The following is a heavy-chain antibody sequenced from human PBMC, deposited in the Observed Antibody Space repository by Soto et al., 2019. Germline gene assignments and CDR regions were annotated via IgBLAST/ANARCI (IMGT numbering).Heavy chain of an antibody. CDR2: FNHSGST. D-gene: IGHD5-12*01. V-gene: IGHV4-34*02. Sequence: QGQLQQWGAGLLKSSETLSLTCAVYGVSFSGYYWCWIRQPPGKGLEWIGEFNHSGSTNYNPSLKSRVTLAVDTSKNQFSLKLSSVTAADTAMYYCAGNIVATISSFDYWGQGTLVTVSS. J-gene: IGHJ4*02. CDR1: GVSFSGYY. CDR3: AGNIVATISSFDY.